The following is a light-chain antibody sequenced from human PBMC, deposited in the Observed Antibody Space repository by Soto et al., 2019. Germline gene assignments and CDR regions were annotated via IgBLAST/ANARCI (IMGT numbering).Light chain of an antibody. CDR3: QHYAGSPWT. J-gene: IGKJ1*01. V-gene: IGKV3-20*01. Sequence: EIVLTQSPGTLSLSPGERATLSCRASQSVSSYLAWYQQKPGQAPRLLIYGASSRATGIPDRFSGSASGTDFTLTISRLEPEDFAVYYCQHYAGSPWTCGQGTKVDI. CDR2: GAS. CDR1: QSVSSY.